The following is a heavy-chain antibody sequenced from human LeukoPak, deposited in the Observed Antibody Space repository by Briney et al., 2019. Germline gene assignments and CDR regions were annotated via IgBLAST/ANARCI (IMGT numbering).Heavy chain of an antibody. V-gene: IGHV4-59*08. CDR1: GGSISGHY. CDR2: IFYSGTTNYNGST. J-gene: IGHJ5*02. CDR3: ATVHATTSWYFSDA. D-gene: IGHD6-13*01. Sequence: KPSETLSLTCTVSGGSISGHYWSWIRQPPGKGLEWIGYIFYSGTTNYNGSTNSNPSLKSRVTISVDTSKNQFSLKLSSVTAADTAVYFCATVHATTSWYFSDASGQGTLATVSS.